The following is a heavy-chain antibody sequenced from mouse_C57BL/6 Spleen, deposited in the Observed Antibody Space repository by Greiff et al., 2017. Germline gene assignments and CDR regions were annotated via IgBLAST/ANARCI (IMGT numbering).Heavy chain of an antibody. J-gene: IGHJ2*01. CDR1: GYTFTSYW. V-gene: IGHV1-59*01. Sequence: QVQLKQPGAELVRPGTSVKLSCKASGYTFTSYWMHWVKQRPGQGLEWIGVIDPSDSYTNYNQKFKGKATLTVDTSSSTAYMQLSSLTSEDSAVYYCARKWATGGLDYWGQGTTLTVSS. CDR3: ARKWATGGLDY. CDR2: IDPSDSYT. D-gene: IGHD3-1*01.